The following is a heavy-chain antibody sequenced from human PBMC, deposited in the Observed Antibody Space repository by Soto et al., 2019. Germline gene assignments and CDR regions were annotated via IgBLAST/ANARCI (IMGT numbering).Heavy chain of an antibody. CDR2: IYWDDSK. V-gene: IGHV2-5*02. J-gene: IGHJ4*02. Sequence: QITLKESGPTLVKPTQTLTLTCTFSGFSLTTDRVGVGWIRQPPGEALEWLAVIYWDDSKTYRPSLESRLTITKDKSKNQVALTMTNMDSLDTATYYCAHAYGGMSLYWGQGTLVTVSS. CDR1: GFSLTTDRVG. D-gene: IGHD1-26*01. CDR3: AHAYGGMSLY.